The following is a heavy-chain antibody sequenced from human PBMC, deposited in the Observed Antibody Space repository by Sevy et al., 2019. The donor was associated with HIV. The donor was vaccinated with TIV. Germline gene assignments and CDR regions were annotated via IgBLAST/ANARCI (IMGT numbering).Heavy chain of an antibody. CDR2: ISGSGTRT. V-gene: IGHV3-23*01. CDR3: AKGGGGHYDPDEIGYYFYYYNMDV. CDR1: GFSFDSYG. Sequence: GGSLRLSCAVSGFSFDSYGMTWVRQAPGKGLEWVSGISGSGTRTYYADSVKGRFIISRDNSKNTLYLQMNSLRSRDTAISYCAKGGGGHYDPDEIGYYFYYYNMDVWGKGTTVTVSS. D-gene: IGHD3-22*01. J-gene: IGHJ6*03.